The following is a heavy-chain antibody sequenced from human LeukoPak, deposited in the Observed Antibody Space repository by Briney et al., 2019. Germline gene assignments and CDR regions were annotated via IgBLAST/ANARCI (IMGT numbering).Heavy chain of an antibody. CDR1: GYTFTGYY. Sequence: GASVKVSCKASGYTFTGYYMHWVRQAPGQGLEWMGWINPNSGGTNYAQKFQGRVTMTRDTSISTAYMELSRLRSDDTAVYYCARELLNSSGWYEFCDYWGQGTLVTVSS. D-gene: IGHD6-19*01. CDR2: INPNSGGT. CDR3: ARELLNSSGWYEFCDY. J-gene: IGHJ4*02. V-gene: IGHV1-2*02.